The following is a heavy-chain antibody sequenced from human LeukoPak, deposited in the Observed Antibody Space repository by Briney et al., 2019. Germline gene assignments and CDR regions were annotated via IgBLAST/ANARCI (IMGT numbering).Heavy chain of an antibody. D-gene: IGHD6-13*01. CDR2: INPSGGST. Sequence: ASVKVSCKASGYTFTSYYMHWVRQAPGQGLEWMGIINPSGGSTSYAQKFQGRVTMTRDTSTSTVYMELSSLRSEDTAVYYCAGTNYPIAAAGTWGPQTIDYWGQGTLVTVSS. CDR3: AGTNYPIAAAGTWGPQTIDY. J-gene: IGHJ4*02. V-gene: IGHV1-46*01. CDR1: GYTFTSYY.